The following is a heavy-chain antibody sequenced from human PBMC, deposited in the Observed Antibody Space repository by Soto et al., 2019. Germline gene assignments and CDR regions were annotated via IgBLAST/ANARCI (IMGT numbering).Heavy chain of an antibody. Sequence: EVQLVESGGGSVQPGESLRLSCAASGFSFRDYDMHWVRQRKGKGLEWVSALGAARDPYYVGSVKGRFSVSRDNAQNSLFLQMNNLRVYETAVYFCARAYLGRLPRRADYYYAMDVWGRGTTVTVSS. V-gene: IGHV3-13*05. D-gene: IGHD1-26*01. J-gene: IGHJ6*02. CDR2: LGAARDP. CDR1: GFSFRDYD. CDR3: ARAYLGRLPRRADYYYAMDV.